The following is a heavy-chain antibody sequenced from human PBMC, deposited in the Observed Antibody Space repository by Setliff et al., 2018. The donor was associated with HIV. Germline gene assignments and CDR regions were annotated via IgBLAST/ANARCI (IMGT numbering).Heavy chain of an antibody. Sequence: PSETLSLTCAVYGGLFSGYHWSWIRQPPGKGLEWIGEINHSGSTNYNPSLKSRVTISVDTSKNQFSLKLSSVTAADTAVYYCARVKGVITMVRGGTYYFADWGQGTPVTVSS. CDR2: INHSGST. D-gene: IGHD3-10*01. V-gene: IGHV4-34*01. CDR3: ARVKGVITMVRGGTYYFAD. J-gene: IGHJ4*02. CDR1: GGLFSGYH.